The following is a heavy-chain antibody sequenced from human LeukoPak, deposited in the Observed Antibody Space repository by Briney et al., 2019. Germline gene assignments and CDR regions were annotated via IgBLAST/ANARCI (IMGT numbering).Heavy chain of an antibody. CDR2: IIPNFGTA. V-gene: IGHV1-69*05. CDR3: ATPPAAGFEYSIDYIDV. CDR1: GGTFSSYA. Sequence: SVKVSCKASGGTFSSYAISWVRQAPGQGLEWMGGIIPNFGTANYAQKFQGRVTITTDESTSTAYMELSSLRSEDTAVYYRATPPAAGFEYSIDYIDVWGKGTMVTVSS. D-gene: IGHD2-15*01. J-gene: IGHJ6*03.